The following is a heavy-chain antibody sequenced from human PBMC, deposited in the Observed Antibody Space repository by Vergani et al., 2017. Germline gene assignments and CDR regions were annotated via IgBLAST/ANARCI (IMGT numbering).Heavy chain of an antibody. CDR1: GFTFSDYY. CDR3: ARDNVAAGLFFEY. D-gene: IGHD6-13*01. V-gene: IGHV3-11*04. Sequence: QVQLVESGGGLVKSGGSLRLSCAASGFTFSDYYMSWIRQAPGKGLEWVSYISYSTGSTIYYADSVKGRFTISRDNAKNSRDLQMNRLRAEDTAVYYCARDNVAAGLFFEYWGQGTLVTVSS. CDR2: ISYSTGSTI. J-gene: IGHJ4*02.